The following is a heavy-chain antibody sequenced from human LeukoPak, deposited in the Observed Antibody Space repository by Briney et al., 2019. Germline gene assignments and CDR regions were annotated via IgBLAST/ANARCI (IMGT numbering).Heavy chain of an antibody. J-gene: IGHJ4*02. CDR2: IYSGGST. CDR3: ARFLYYYDSSGFDY. Sequence: PGGSLRLSCAASGFTFNNNVMNWVRQAPGKGLEWVSVIYSGGSTYYADSVKGRFTISRDNSKNTLYLQMNSLRAEDTAVYYCARFLYYYDSSGFDYWGQGTLVTVSS. CDR1: GFTFNNNV. V-gene: IGHV3-53*01. D-gene: IGHD3-22*01.